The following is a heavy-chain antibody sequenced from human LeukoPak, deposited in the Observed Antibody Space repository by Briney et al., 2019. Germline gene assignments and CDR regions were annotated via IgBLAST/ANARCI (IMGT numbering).Heavy chain of an antibody. CDR1: GYTFTIYA. D-gene: IGHD5-24*01. J-gene: IGHJ4*02. CDR3: ARDRYGDGFAHFDY. Sequence: ASVKVSCTASGYTFTIYAMHWVRQAPGQGLEWMVWITPSGGTNYPQKFQGRVPITSDTSITTAYMDLSRLTSDDTAVYYCARDRYGDGFAHFDYWGQGALVTVSS. V-gene: IGHV1-2*02. CDR2: ITPSGGT.